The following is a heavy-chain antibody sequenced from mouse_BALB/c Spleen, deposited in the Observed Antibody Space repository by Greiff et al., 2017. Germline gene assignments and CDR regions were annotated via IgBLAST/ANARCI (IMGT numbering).Heavy chain of an antibody. D-gene: IGHD2-3*01. CDR3: ARSDGYYGDY. Sequence: EVKLMESGGGLVQPGGSRKLSCAASGFTFSSFGMHWVRQAPEKGLEWVAYISSGSSTIYYADTVKGRFTISRDNPKNTLFLQMTSLRSEDTAMYYCARSDGYYGDYWGQGTTLTVSS. CDR2: ISSGSSTI. CDR1: GFTFSSFG. V-gene: IGHV5-17*02. J-gene: IGHJ2*01.